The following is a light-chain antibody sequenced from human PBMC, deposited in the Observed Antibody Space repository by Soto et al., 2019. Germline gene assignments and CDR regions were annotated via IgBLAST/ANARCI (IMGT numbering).Light chain of an antibody. CDR1: QSISSW. Sequence: DIQMTQSPSTLSASVGDRVTITCRAIQSISSWLAWYQQKPGKAPKLLIYDASTLQSGVPSRYSGSGSGTEFTLTISNLQPDDFATYYCQQYESYSPWTFGQGTKVDI. CDR2: DAS. CDR3: QQYESYSPWT. J-gene: IGKJ1*01. V-gene: IGKV1-5*01.